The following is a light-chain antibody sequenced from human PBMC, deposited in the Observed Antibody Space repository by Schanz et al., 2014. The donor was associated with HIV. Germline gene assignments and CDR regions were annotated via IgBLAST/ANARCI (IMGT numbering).Light chain of an antibody. V-gene: IGLV2-14*03. CDR2: DVS. CDR1: SGDVGSYNY. CDR3: GSCSTTNTCT. J-gene: IGLJ3*02. Sequence: QSALTQPASVSGSPGQSISISCTGTSGDVGSYNYVSWYQQHPGKAPKLMIYDVSNRPSGVSDRFSGSKSGNTASLTISGLQAEDEADYYCGSCSTTNTCTFGGGTKLTVL.